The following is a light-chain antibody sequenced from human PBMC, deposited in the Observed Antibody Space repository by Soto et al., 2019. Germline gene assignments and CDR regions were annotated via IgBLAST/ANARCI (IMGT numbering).Light chain of an antibody. CDR3: HQHYNTPRT. CDR1: QPISDY. V-gene: IGKV1-39*01. J-gene: IGKJ1*01. CDR2: TAY. Sequence: DIQMTQSPSSLSASVGDRVTLTCRTSQPISDYLNWYQQKPGKAHTLLIYTAYNLQSGVPSRFSGSGSGTHFTLTIRSLQPEDFATYYCHQHYNTPRTFGQGTKVDI.